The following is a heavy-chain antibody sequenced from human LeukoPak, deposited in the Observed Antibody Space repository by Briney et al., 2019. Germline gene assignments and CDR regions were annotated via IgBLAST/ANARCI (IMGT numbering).Heavy chain of an antibody. CDR2: IKQDGNEK. Sequence: GGSLRLSCGASGFTLTSHWMSWVRQAPGKGLEWVANIKQDGNEKYYVESGKGRFIISRDNAKNSLYLQMNSLRAEDTAVYYCARGFYDGVNWFDPWGQGTLVTVSS. CDR3: ARGFYDGVNWFDP. J-gene: IGHJ5*02. D-gene: IGHD5/OR15-5a*01. V-gene: IGHV3-7*01. CDR1: GFTLTSHW.